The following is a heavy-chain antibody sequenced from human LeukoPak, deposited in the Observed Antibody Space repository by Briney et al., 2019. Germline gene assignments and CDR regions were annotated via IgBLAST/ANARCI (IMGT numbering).Heavy chain of an antibody. J-gene: IGHJ6*03. V-gene: IGHV3-48*01. CDR3: ARDRGYYDILTGYYPSAYMDV. Sequence: GGSLRLSCAASGFTFSSYAMHWVRQAPGKGLEWVSYISSSSSTIYYADSVKGRFTISRDNAKNSLYLQMNSLRAEDTAVYYCARDRGYYDILTGYYPSAYMDVWGKGTTVTVSS. CDR1: GFTFSSYA. CDR2: ISSSSSTI. D-gene: IGHD3-9*01.